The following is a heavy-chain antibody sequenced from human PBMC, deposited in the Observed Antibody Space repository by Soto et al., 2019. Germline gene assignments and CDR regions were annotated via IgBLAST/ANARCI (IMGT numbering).Heavy chain of an antibody. CDR3: ARHVNLLLWFGELFGAFDI. Sequence: PSETLSLTCTVSGGSISSSSYYWGWIRQPPGKGLEWIGSIYYSGSTYYNPSLKSRVTISVDTSKNQFSLKLSSVTAADTAVYYCARHVNLLLWFGELFGAFDIWGQGTMVTVSS. CDR1: GGSISSSSYY. V-gene: IGHV4-39*01. D-gene: IGHD3-10*01. CDR2: IYYSGST. J-gene: IGHJ3*02.